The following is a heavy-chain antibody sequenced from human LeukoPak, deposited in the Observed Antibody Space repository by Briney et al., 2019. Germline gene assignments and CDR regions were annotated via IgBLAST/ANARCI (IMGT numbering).Heavy chain of an antibody. CDR3: ARYCSSTSCYGAFDI. CDR1: GYTFTGYY. Sequence: ASVKVSCKASGYTFTGYYMHWVRQAPGQGREWMGWINPNSGGTNYAQKFQGRVTMTRDTSISTAYMELSRLGSDDTAVYYCARYCSSTSCYGAFDIWGQGTMVTVSS. V-gene: IGHV1-2*02. J-gene: IGHJ3*02. D-gene: IGHD2-2*01. CDR2: INPNSGGT.